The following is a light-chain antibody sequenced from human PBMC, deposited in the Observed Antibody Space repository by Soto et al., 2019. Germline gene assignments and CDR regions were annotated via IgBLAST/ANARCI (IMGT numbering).Light chain of an antibody. CDR1: RANIGIKT. Sequence: QSVLTQPPSASGTPWQRVTLSCCGGRANIGIKTVYWYQQLPGTAPTVIIYVANHRPSGVPDRFSGSTPGPSASLAISGLQSDDEADYYCAAWDDNTTGFVFGTGPKVTVL. CDR3: AAWDDNTTGFV. CDR2: VAN. V-gene: IGLV1-44*01. J-gene: IGLJ1*01.